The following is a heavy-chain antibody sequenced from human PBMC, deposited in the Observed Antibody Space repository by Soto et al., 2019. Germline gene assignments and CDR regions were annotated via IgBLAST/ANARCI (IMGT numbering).Heavy chain of an antibody. CDR1: GGSISSYY. V-gene: IGHV4-59*01. D-gene: IGHD6-13*01. J-gene: IGHJ4*02. CDR3: ASSVAAGTYYIDY. CDR2: IYYSGST. Sequence: PSETLSLTCTVSGGSISSYYWSWIRQPPGKGLEWIGYIYYSGSTNYNPSLKSRVTISVDTSKNQFSLKLSSVTAADTAVYYCASSVAAGTYYIDYWGQGTLVTVSS.